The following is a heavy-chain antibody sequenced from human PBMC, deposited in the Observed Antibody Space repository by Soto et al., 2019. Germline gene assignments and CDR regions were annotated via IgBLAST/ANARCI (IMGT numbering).Heavy chain of an antibody. CDR1: GVTFSSYA. V-gene: IGHV3-30-3*01. CDR3: ARDREPYIAAAAHYFDY. Sequence: HPGGSLRLSCAASGVTFSSYAMHCVRQAPVKGLEWVAVISYDGSNKYYADSVKGRFTISRDNSKNTLYLQMNSLRAEDTAVYYCARDREPYIAAAAHYFDYWGQGTLVTVSS. J-gene: IGHJ4*02. CDR2: ISYDGSNK. D-gene: IGHD6-13*01.